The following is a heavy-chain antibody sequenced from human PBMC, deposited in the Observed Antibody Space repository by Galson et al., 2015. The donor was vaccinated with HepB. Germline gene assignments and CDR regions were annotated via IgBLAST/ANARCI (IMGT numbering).Heavy chain of an antibody. Sequence: SLRLSCAASGFTFGDYAMSWFRQAPGKGLEWVGFIRSKAYGGATEYAASVKGRFTISRDDSKSIAYLQMNSLKTEDTAVYYCTRDLKGSAVAPSDYWGQGTLVTVSS. D-gene: IGHD6-19*01. CDR3: TRDLKGSAVAPSDY. J-gene: IGHJ4*02. V-gene: IGHV3-49*03. CDR2: IRSKAYGGAT. CDR1: GFTFGDYA.